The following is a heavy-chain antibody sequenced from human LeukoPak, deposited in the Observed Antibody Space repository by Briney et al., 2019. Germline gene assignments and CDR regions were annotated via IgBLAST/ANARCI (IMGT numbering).Heavy chain of an antibody. J-gene: IGHJ4*02. CDR1: GFTFSTYY. CDR3: ARPRGCGSSRCNNFDY. V-gene: IGHV3-21*01. Sequence: GGSLRLSCAASGFTFSTYYMNWVRQAPGKGLEWVSSISSSSIYIYYADSVKGRFTISRDNAKNSLYLQMNNLRAEDTAVYYCARPRGCGSSRCNNFDYWGQGTLVTVSS. CDR2: ISSSSIYI. D-gene: IGHD2-2*01.